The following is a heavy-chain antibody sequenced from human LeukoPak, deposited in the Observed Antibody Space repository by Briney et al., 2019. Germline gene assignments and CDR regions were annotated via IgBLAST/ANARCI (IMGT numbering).Heavy chain of an antibody. J-gene: IGHJ4*02. CDR2: ISSSSSYI. D-gene: IGHD6-19*01. Sequence: GGSLRLSCAASGFTFSSYSMNWVRQAPGKGLEWVSSISSSSSYIYYADSVKGRFTISRDNAKNSLYLQMNSLRAEDTAVYYSARLGSSSGWEGYWGQGTLVTVSS. CDR1: GFTFSSYS. CDR3: ARLGSSSGWEGY. V-gene: IGHV3-21*01.